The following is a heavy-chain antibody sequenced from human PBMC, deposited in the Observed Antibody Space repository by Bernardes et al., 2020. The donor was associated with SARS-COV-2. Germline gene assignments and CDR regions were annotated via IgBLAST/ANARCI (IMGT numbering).Heavy chain of an antibody. CDR2: ISFHTGQT. CDR3: ATMIRAIDY. D-gene: IGHD3-10*01. J-gene: IGHJ4*02. CDR1: GDTFNGYG. V-gene: IGHV1-18*04. Sequence: SVQVSCKASGDTFNGYGFSWVRQAPGQGLEWMGWISFHTGQTDYALRFQGRVTMTTDTATRTAFMELRSLRSDDTAMYYCATMIRAIDYWGQGTLVTVSS.